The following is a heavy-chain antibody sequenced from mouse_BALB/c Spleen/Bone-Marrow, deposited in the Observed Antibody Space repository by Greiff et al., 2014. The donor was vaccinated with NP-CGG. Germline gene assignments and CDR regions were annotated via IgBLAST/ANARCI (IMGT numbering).Heavy chain of an antibody. J-gene: IGHJ3*01. CDR2: INSNGGST. V-gene: IGHV5-6-3*01. CDR3: GRDNYYDYDGFAY. D-gene: IGHD2-4*01. Sequence: EVKLEESGGGLVQPGGSLKISCAASGFTFSSYGMSWVRQTPDKRLDLVATINSNGGSTYYPDSVKGRFTISRDNAKNTLYLRMSSMKSEDTAMYYCGRDNYYDYDGFAYWGQGTLVTVSA. CDR1: GFTFSSYG.